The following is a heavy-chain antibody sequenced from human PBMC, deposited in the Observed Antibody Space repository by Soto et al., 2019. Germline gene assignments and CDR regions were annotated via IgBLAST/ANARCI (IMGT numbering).Heavy chain of an antibody. CDR3: ARDLDSGSYYYYGMDV. Sequence: GGALRLSCAVSGFTFSSYAMHWVRQAPGKGLEWVAVISYDGSNEFYADSVKGRFTIPRDNSKNTLYLQMNSLRAEDTAVYYCARDLDSGSYYYYGMDVWGQGTTVTVSS. V-gene: IGHV3-30-3*01. J-gene: IGHJ6*02. CDR2: ISYDGSNE. CDR1: GFTFSSYA. D-gene: IGHD1-26*01.